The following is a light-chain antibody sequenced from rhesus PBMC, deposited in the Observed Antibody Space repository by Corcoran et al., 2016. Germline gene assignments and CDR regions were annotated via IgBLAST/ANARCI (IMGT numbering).Light chain of an antibody. V-gene: IGKV3S9*01. CDR1: PSVSSF. CDR2: GAS. J-gene: IGKJ1*01. Sequence: EIVMTQSPATLSLSPGERATLSCRASPSVSSFVAWYQQKPQPAPRLLIHGASSRATGIPDRFSGRGSGTDFTLTVSSLEPEDFAVYYCQQYSNWPRTFGQGTKVDIK. CDR3: QQYSNWPRT.